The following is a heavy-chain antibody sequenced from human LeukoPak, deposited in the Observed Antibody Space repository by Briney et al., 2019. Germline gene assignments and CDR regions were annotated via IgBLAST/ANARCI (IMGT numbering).Heavy chain of an antibody. CDR2: IYSSGST. J-gene: IGHJ6*02. CDR1: AGSISSYY. V-gene: IGHV4-59*01. Sequence: SETLSLTCTVSAGSISSYYWSWIRQPPGKGLEWIGYIYSSGSTNYNPSLKSRVTISVDTSKNQFSLKLSSVTAADTAVYYCARVDGGGYYYYGMDVWGQGTTVTVSS. CDR3: ARVDGGGYYYYGMDV. D-gene: IGHD3-10*01.